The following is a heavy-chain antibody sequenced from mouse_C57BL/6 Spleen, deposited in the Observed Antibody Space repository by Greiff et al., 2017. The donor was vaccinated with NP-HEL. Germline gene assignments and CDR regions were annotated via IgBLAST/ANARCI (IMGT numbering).Heavy chain of an antibody. CDR2: IWSGGST. CDR3: AGMITTGGWYFDV. CDR1: GFSLTSYG. D-gene: IGHD2-4*01. V-gene: IGHV2-2*01. J-gene: IGHJ1*03. Sequence: QVQLQQSGPGLVQPSQSLSITCTVSGFSLTSYGVRWVRQSPGKGLEWLGVIWSGGSTDYNAAFISRLSISKDNSKSQVFFKMNSLQADDTAIYYCAGMITTGGWYFDVWGTGTTVTVSS.